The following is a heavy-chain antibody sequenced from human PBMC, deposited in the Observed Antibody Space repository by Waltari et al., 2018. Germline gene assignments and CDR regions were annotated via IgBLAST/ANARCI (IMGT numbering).Heavy chain of an antibody. CDR2: INPNTGDT. V-gene: IGHV1-2*06. Sequence: QVQLVQSGAEVKKPGASVKVSCKASGYTFPVYYILWVRQAPGQGLEWMGRINPNTGDTKYAQKFQDRVTMTRDTSISTAYMDLTSLTSDDSAVFYCARSCGDTSCPLDFDYWGQGTLVTVSS. J-gene: IGHJ4*02. CDR1: GYTFPVYY. CDR3: ARSCGDTSCPLDFDY. D-gene: IGHD2-2*01.